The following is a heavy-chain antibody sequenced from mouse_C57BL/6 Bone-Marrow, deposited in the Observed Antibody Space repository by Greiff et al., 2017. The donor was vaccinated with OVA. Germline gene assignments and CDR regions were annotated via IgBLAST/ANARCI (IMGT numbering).Heavy chain of an antibody. CDR2: IRLKSDNYAT. Sequence: EVQLVESGGGLVQPGGSMKLSCVASGFTFSNYWMNWVRQSPEKGLEWVAQIRLKSDNYATPYAASVKGRFTISRDYSKSSVYLQMNNLSAEDTGIYYCTGGGHYWYFDVWGTGTTVTVSS. CDR1: GFTFSNYW. CDR3: TGGGHYWYFDV. D-gene: IGHD3-3*01. V-gene: IGHV6-3*01. J-gene: IGHJ1*03.